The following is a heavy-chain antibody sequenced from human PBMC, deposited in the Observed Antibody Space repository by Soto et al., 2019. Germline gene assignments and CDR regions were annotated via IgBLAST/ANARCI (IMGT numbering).Heavy chain of an antibody. J-gene: IGHJ4*02. CDR1: GGSISSGGYY. D-gene: IGHD3-22*01. CDR3: ARGADYYDSSGPSDY. CDR2: IYYSGST. Sequence: SETLSLTCTVSGGSISSGGYYWSWIRQHPGKGLEWIGYIYYSGSTYYNPSLKSRVTISVDTSKNQFSLKLSSVTAADTAVYYCARGADYYDSSGPSDYWGQGTLVTVSS. V-gene: IGHV4-30-4*08.